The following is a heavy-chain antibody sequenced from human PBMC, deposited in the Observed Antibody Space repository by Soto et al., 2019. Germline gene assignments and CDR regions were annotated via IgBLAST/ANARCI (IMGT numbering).Heavy chain of an antibody. CDR1: GGSISSYY. D-gene: IGHD5-12*01. V-gene: IGHV4-59*12. Sequence: SETLSLTCTVSGGSISSYYWSWIRQPPGKGLEWIGYIYYSGSTNYNPSLKSRVTISVDTSKNQFSLKLSSVTAADTAVYYCARERRVVATINYYYYMDVWGKGTTVTVSS. CDR2: IYYSGST. J-gene: IGHJ6*03. CDR3: ARERRVVATINYYYYMDV.